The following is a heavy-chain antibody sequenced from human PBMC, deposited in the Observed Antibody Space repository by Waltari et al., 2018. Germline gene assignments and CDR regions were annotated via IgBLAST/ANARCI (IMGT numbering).Heavy chain of an antibody. CDR3: AHKPIKKAFDF. Sequence: QITLKESGPTLVKPTQTLTLTCTVSGILLNSVGVGVGWILQSPGKALECLAVIYWNDDERYSPSLQTRLNITKDTSKNQVVLTVTNMGPGDTATYFCAHKPIKKAFDFWGQGILVTVSS. CDR2: IYWNDDE. J-gene: IGHJ4*02. CDR1: GILLNSVGVG. V-gene: IGHV2-5*01. D-gene: IGHD1-20*01.